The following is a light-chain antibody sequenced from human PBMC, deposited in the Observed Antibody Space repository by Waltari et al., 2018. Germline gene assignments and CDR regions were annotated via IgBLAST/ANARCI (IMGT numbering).Light chain of an antibody. CDR3: AAWDDSLNGWV. V-gene: IGLV1-44*01. CDR1: SSNIGTNT. Sequence: QAVLTQPPSASGTPGQRVTISCSGSSSNIGTNTVNWYQQLPGTAPKPLIHGNYQRPSGVPDRFSGSKAGTAASLAISGLQSEVEADYYCAAWDDSLNGWVFGGGTKLTVL. CDR2: GNY. J-gene: IGLJ3*02.